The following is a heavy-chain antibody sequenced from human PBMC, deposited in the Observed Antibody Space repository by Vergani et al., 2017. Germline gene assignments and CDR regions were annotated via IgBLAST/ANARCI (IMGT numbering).Heavy chain of an antibody. J-gene: IGHJ2*01. V-gene: IGHV3-23*01. CDR3: AEDCSGGSCYPDWYFDL. D-gene: IGHD2-15*01. CDR1: GFTFSSYA. Sequence: EVQLLESGGGLVQPGGSLRLSCAASGFTFSSYAMSWVRQAPGKGLEWVSAISGSGGSTYYADSVKGRFTISRDNSKNTLYLQMNSLRAEDTAVYYCAEDCSGGSCYPDWYFDLWGRGTLVTVSS. CDR2: ISGSGGST.